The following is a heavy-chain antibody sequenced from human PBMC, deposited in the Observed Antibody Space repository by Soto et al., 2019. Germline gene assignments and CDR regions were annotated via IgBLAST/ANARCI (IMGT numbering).Heavy chain of an antibody. D-gene: IGHD3-3*01. CDR2: IWDDGSNK. CDR1: GFTFSSYG. J-gene: IGHJ6*02. CDR3: ARVKNFWSGYTTLTYYYYGMDV. V-gene: IGHV3-33*01. Sequence: QVQLVESGGGVVQPGRSLRLSCAASGFTFSSYGMHWVRQAPGKGLEWVAVIWDDGSNKYYADSVKGRFTISRDNSKNTLYLQMNSLRAEDTAVYYCARVKNFWSGYTTLTYYYYGMDVWGQGTTVTFSS.